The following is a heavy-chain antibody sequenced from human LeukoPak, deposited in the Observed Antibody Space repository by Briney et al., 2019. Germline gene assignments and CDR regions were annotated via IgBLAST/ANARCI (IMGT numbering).Heavy chain of an antibody. Sequence: GASVKVSCKASGYTFTGYYMHWVRQAPGQGLEWMGWINPNSGGTNYAQKFQGRVTMTRDTSISTAYMELSRLRSDDTAVYYCARDNRGTDYYYYYYYMDVWGKGTTVTVPS. CDR3: ARDNRGTDYYYYYYYMDV. J-gene: IGHJ6*03. D-gene: IGHD2/OR15-2a*01. V-gene: IGHV1-2*02. CDR1: GYTFTGYY. CDR2: INPNSGGT.